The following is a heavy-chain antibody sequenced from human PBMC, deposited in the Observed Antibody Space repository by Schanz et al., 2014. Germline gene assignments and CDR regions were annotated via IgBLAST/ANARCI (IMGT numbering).Heavy chain of an antibody. CDR1: GYTFIDYY. D-gene: IGHD3-3*01. V-gene: IGHV1-2*02. Sequence: QVQLVQSGAEVKKPGASVKVSCKASGYTFIDYYMHWVRQAPGQGLEWMGWINPDSGGTNYAQKFQGRVTMTRDMSINTAYMELSRLRSDDSAVYYCASDFWSGYFHYYYGLDVWGQGTTVTVSS. CDR3: ASDFWSGYFHYYYGLDV. CDR2: INPDSGGT. J-gene: IGHJ6*02.